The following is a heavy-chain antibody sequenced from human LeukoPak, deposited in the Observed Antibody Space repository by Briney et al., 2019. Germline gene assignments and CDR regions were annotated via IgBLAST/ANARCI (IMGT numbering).Heavy chain of an antibody. V-gene: IGHV4-39*01. CDR3: ARQGRGDYVTYSY. CDR2: IYYSGST. J-gene: IGHJ4*02. D-gene: IGHD4-17*01. CDR1: GGSISSDY. Sequence: PSETLSLTCIVSGGSISSDYWGWIRQPPGKGLEWIGSIYYSGSTYYNPSLKSRVTISVDTSKNQFSLKLSSVTAADTAVYYCARQGRGDYVTYSYWGQGTLVTVSS.